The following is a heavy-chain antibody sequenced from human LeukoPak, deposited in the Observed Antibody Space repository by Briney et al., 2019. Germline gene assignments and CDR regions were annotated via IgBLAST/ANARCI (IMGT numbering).Heavy chain of an antibody. CDR3: ARGMTDNDRSFDY. CDR1: GGTFSSYA. J-gene: IGHJ4*02. D-gene: IGHD1-1*01. CDR2: IIPILGIA. V-gene: IGHV1-69*04. Sequence: SVKVSCKASGGTFSSYAISWVRQAPGQGLEWMGRIIPILGIANYAQKFQGRVTITADKSTSTAYMELSSLRSEDTAVYYCARGMTDNDRSFDYWGQGTLVTVSS.